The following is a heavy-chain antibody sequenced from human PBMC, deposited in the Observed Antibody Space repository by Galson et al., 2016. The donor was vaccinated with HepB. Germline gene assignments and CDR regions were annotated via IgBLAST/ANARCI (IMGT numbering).Heavy chain of an antibody. CDR1: GYSFSSYG. CDR2: INTGTPGDT. CDR3: ARDFCTGVSCNHALGH. Sequence: SVKVSCKASGYSFSSYGISWVRQAPGQGLEWMAWINTGTPGDTLYAQSLQGRLTFTTDPSTTTAYMNLRSLGSDDTAVYFCARDFCTGVSCNHALGHWGQGTLVTVSS. D-gene: IGHD2-8*02. V-gene: IGHV1-18*01. J-gene: IGHJ4*02.